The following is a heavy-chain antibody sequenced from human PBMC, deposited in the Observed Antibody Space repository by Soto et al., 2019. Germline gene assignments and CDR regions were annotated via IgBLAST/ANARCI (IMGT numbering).Heavy chain of an antibody. D-gene: IGHD1-26*01. J-gene: IGHJ4*02. Sequence: QLQLQESGPGLVKHSETLSLTCTVSGDSISSSNYYWGWIRQPPGKGLEWIGSIYYSGSTYYNPSLKRRVTIAVDTSKNQFAVKLSSVTAADTAVFYCVRPVSGSYRGFEYWGQGTLVTVSS. V-gene: IGHV4-39*01. CDR1: GDSISSSNYY. CDR2: IYYSGST. CDR3: VRPVSGSYRGFEY.